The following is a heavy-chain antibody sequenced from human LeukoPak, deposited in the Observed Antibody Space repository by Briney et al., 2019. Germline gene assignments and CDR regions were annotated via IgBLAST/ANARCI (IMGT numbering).Heavy chain of an antibody. J-gene: IGHJ4*02. D-gene: IGHD1-14*01. CDR1: GFTFSSYA. V-gene: IGHV3-23*01. CDR2: LSRSSGST. Sequence: PGGSLRLSCAASGFTFSSYAMSWVRQAPGKGLEWVSALSRSSGSTYYADSVKGRFTISRDNSKNTLYLQMNSLRAEDTAVYYCAKDLVPRKEPPYYFDYWGQGTLVTVSS. CDR3: AKDLVPRKEPPYYFDY.